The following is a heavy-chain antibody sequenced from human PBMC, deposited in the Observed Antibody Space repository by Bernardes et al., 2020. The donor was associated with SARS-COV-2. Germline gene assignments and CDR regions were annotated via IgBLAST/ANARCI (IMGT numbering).Heavy chain of an antibody. CDR3: AKGGPYKWTHNLA. D-gene: IGHD1-20*01. V-gene: IGHV4-34*01. CDR1: GGSLSGYY. CDR2: INQSGRT. Sequence: LSLTCVVYGGSLSGYYWTWIRQPPGKGLEWIGEINQSGRTNYNPSLKGRATMSVDTSKNQFSLRLNSVTAADTAVYFCAKGGPYKWTHNLAWGQGTLVSVSS. J-gene: IGHJ4*02.